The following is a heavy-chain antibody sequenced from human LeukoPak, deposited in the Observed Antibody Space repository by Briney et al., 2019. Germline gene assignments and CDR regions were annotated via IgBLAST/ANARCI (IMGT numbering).Heavy chain of an antibody. CDR2: IYYSGST. D-gene: IGHD1-26*01. V-gene: IGHV4-39*01. CDR3: TRGGSADPFEH. CDR1: GGSISSSSYY. Sequence: SETLSLTCTVSGGSISSSSYYWGWIRQPPGKGLEWIGSIYYSGSTYYNPSLKSRVTISVDTSKNQFSLKLSSVTAADTAVYYCTRGGSADPFEHWGQGTLVTVSS. J-gene: IGHJ4*02.